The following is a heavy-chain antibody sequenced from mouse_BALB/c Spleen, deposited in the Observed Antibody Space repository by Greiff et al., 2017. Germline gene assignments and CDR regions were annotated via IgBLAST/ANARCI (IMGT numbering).Heavy chain of an antibody. V-gene: IGHV5-17*02. CDR1: GFTFSSFG. D-gene: IGHD1-1*01. J-gene: IGHJ1*01. CDR2: ISSGSSTI. Sequence: EVMLVESGGGLVQPGGSRKLSCAASGFTFSSFGMHWVRQAPEKGLEWVAYISSGSSTIYYADTVKGRFTISRDNPKNTLFLQMTSLRSEDTAMYYCARGDYYGSSYRYFDVWGAGTTVTVSS. CDR3: ARGDYYGSSYRYFDV.